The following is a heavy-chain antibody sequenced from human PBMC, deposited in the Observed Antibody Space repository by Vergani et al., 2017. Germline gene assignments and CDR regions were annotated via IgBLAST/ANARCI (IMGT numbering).Heavy chain of an antibody. CDR3: ARVGGWEAFDY. CDR2: MNPNSGNT. D-gene: IGHD6-19*01. Sequence: QVQLVQSGAEVKKPGASVKVSCKASGYTFTSYDINWVRQATGQGLEWMGWMNPNSGNTNYAQRLQGRVTMTTDTSTSTAYMELRSLRSDDTAVYYCARVGGWEAFDYWGQGTLVTVSS. V-gene: IGHV1-8*01. CDR1: GYTFTSYD. J-gene: IGHJ4*02.